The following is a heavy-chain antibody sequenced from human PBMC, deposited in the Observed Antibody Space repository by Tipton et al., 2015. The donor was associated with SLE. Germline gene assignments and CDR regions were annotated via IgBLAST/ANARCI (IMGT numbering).Heavy chain of an antibody. J-gene: IGHJ3*02. CDR1: GDSMSSSSYY. D-gene: IGHD6-13*01. CDR2: IYFTGGP. CDR3: ARVGSSFGFDI. Sequence: TLSLTCTVSGDSMSSSSYYWGWIRQAPGKGLEWIGSIYFTGGPFYNPSLQSRVSISVDTSKNQFSLNLNSVTAADTAVYYCARVGSSFGFDIWGQGTMVTVSS. V-gene: IGHV4-39*07.